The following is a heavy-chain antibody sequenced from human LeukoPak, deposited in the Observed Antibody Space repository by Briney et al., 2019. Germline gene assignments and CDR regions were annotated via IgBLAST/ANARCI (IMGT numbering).Heavy chain of an antibody. CDR1: GGSISSGGYY. V-gene: IGHV4-31*03. J-gene: IGHJ4*02. D-gene: IGHD5-12*01. CDR3: ARGRLRGRSGGTFDY. Sequence: SQTLSLTCTVSGGSISSGGYYWSWIRQHPGKGLEWIGYIYYSGSTYYNPSLKSRVTISVDTSKNQFSLKLSSLVAADTAVYYCARGRLRGRSGGTFDYWGQGTLVTVSS. CDR2: IYYSGST.